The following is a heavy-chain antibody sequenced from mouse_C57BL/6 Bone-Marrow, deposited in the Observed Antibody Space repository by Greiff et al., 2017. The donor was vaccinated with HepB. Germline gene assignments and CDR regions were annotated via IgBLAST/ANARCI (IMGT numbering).Heavy chain of an antibody. D-gene: IGHD1-1*01. CDR2: IYPGNSDT. J-gene: IGHJ2*01. V-gene: IGHV1-5*01. Sequence: VQLQQSGPELVKPGASVKLSCKASGYTFTSYDINWVKQRPGQGLEWIGAIYPGNSDTSYNQKFKGKAKLTAVTSASTAYMELSSLTNEDSAVYYCTRRGLRSSYFDYWGQGTTLTVSS. CDR1: GYTFTSYD. CDR3: TRRGLRSSYFDY.